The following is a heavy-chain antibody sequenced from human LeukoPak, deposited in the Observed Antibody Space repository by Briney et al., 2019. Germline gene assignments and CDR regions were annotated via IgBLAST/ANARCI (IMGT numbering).Heavy chain of an antibody. J-gene: IGHJ4*02. Sequence: GGSLRLSCAASGFTFSSYGMHWVRQAPGKGLEWVAVIWYDGRNKYYADSVKGRFTSSRDNSKDTLYVQMNGLRAEDTAVYYCAREPCSRASCYFDYWGQGTLVTVSS. CDR1: GFTFSSYG. D-gene: IGHD2-2*01. CDR2: IWYDGRNK. V-gene: IGHV3-33*01. CDR3: AREPCSRASCYFDY.